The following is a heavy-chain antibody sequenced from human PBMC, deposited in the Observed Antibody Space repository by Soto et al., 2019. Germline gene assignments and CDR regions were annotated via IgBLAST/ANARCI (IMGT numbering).Heavy chain of an antibody. D-gene: IGHD2-15*01. CDR2: ISAYNGNT. V-gene: IGHV1-18*01. CDR3: ARVLAPYYYYGMDV. CDR1: GYTFTSYG. Sequence: ASVKVSCKASGYTFTSYGISWVRQAPGQGLEWMGWISAYNGNTNYAQKLQGRVTMTTDTSTSTAYMELRSLRSDDTAVYCCARVLAPYYYYGMDVWGQGTTVTVS. J-gene: IGHJ6*02.